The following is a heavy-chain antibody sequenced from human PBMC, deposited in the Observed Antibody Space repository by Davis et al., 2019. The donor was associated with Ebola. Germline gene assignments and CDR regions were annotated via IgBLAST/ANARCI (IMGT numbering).Heavy chain of an antibody. CDR1: GFPFGSYS. Sequence: PGGSLRLSCVASGFPFGSYSMHWVRQAPGKGLEWVAVITHDGSRLQYADSVKGRFTISRENAENSLYLQMSSLRLEDSAVYYCVKGRYSNSVALFDSWGQGTVVTVSS. CDR2: ITHDGSRL. V-gene: IGHV3-30*14. D-gene: IGHD4-11*01. CDR3: VKGRYSNSVALFDS. J-gene: IGHJ4*02.